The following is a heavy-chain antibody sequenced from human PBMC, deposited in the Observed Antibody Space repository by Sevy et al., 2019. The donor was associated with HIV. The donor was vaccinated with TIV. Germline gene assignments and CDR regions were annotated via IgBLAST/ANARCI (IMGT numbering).Heavy chain of an antibody. CDR1: GFTYGTHS. CDR3: VRDGRRGYDMDV. Sequence: GGSLRLSCAASGFTYGTHSMNWVRQAPGKGLEWVSYISGGSRTIYYADSVKGRFTISRDNAKNSLSLQMNSLRVEDTAVYYCVRDGRRGYDMDVWGQGTTVTVSS. CDR2: ISGGSRTI. D-gene: IGHD3-10*01. J-gene: IGHJ6*02. V-gene: IGHV3-48*01.